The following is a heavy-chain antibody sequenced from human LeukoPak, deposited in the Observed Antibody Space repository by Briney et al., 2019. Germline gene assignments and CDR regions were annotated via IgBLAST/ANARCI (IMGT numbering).Heavy chain of an antibody. Sequence: SETLSLTCAVYGGSFSGYYWSWIRQPPGKGLEWIGEINHSGSTNYNPSLKSRVTISVDTSKNQFSLKLSSVTAADTAVYYCAGMRVWDIAAAGISHYMDVWGKGTTVTVSS. J-gene: IGHJ6*03. V-gene: IGHV4-34*01. D-gene: IGHD6-13*01. CDR2: INHSGST. CDR1: GGSFSGYY. CDR3: AGMRVWDIAAAGISHYMDV.